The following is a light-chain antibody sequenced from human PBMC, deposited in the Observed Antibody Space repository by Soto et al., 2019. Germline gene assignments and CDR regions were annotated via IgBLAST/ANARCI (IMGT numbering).Light chain of an antibody. Sequence: DIQMTQSPSTLSGSVGDRVTITCRASQTIMTYLNRYQLKPGTPPRLLIYAASSLQSGVPSRFSGSGSGTDFTLTISSLQPEDFATYSCQQSYNYPQTFGQGTKVDIK. CDR1: QTIMTY. CDR3: QQSYNYPQT. V-gene: IGKV1-39*01. CDR2: AAS. J-gene: IGKJ1*01.